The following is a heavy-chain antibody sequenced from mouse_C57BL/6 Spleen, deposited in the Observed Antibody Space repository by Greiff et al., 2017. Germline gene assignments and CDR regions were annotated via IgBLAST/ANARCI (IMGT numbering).Heavy chain of an antibody. CDR2: IYPSDSET. Sequence: QVQLQQPGAELVRPGSSVKLSCKASGYTFTSYWMDWLKQRPGQGLEWIGNIYPSDSETHYNQKFKDKATLTVDKSSSTAYMQLSSLTSEDSAVYYCAREGYDGYPFAYWGQGTLVTVSA. CDR3: AREGYDGYPFAY. J-gene: IGHJ3*01. V-gene: IGHV1-61*01. D-gene: IGHD2-3*01. CDR1: GYTFTSYW.